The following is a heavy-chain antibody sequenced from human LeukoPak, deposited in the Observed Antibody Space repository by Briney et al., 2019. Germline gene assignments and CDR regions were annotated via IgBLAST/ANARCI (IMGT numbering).Heavy chain of an antibody. V-gene: IGHV4-39*07. D-gene: IGHD5-12*01. CDR2: IYYSGST. Sequence: SETLSLTCTVSGGSISSSSYYWGWIRQPPGKGLEWIGSIYYSGSTNYNPSLKSRVTISVDTSKNQFSLKLSSVTAADTAVYYCALGGYDFSFWGQGTLVTVSS. CDR1: GGSISSSSYY. J-gene: IGHJ4*02. CDR3: ALGGYDFSF.